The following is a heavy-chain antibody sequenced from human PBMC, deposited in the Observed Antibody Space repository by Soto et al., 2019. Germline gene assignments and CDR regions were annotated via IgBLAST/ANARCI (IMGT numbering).Heavy chain of an antibody. CDR3: ARGPYDSSGYYYYYYYGMDV. D-gene: IGHD3-22*01. V-gene: IGHV4-34*01. CDR1: GGSFSGYY. J-gene: IGHJ6*02. Sequence: SETLSLTCAVYGGSFSGYYWSWIRQPPGKGLEWIGEINHSGSTNYNPSLKSRVTISVDTSKNQFSLKLSSVTAADTAVYYCARGPYDSSGYYYYYYYGMDVWGQGTTVTVS. CDR2: INHSGST.